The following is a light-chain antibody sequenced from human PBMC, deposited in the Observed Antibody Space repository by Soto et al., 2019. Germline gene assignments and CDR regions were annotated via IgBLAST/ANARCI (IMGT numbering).Light chain of an antibody. CDR2: GAS. J-gene: IGKJ1*01. CDR1: QSVSSSY. Sequence: IGLTESPGTLSWYQGERATLSCRASQSVSSSYLARYQQKPGQAPRLLIYGASSRATGIPDRCSGSGSGTDFTLTISSLQAEDFAVYYCQQYLESWTFGQGTKVDIK. V-gene: IGKV3-20*01. CDR3: QQYLESWT.